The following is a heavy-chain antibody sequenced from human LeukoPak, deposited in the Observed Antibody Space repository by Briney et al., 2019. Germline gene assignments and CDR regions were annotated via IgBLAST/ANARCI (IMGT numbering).Heavy chain of an antibody. Sequence: SETLSLTCTVSGVSISSTSYCWGWIRQPPGKGLEWIGSIYYSGSTNYNPSLKSRVTISVDTSKNQFSLKLSSVTAADTAVYYCAREAVAGTRYFDYWGQGTLVTVSS. CDR1: GVSISSTSYC. CDR3: AREAVAGTRYFDY. D-gene: IGHD6-19*01. CDR2: IYYSGST. V-gene: IGHV4-39*07. J-gene: IGHJ4*02.